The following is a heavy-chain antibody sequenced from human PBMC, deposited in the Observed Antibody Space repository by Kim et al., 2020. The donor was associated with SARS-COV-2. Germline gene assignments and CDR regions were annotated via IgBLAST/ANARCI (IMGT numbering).Heavy chain of an antibody. CDR2: IYYSGST. CDR3: ARVQRFGGLYYPRHY. V-gene: IGHV4-39*07. Sequence: SETLSLTCTVSGGSISSSSYYWGWIRQPPGKGLEWIGSIYYSGSTYYNPSLKSRVTISVDTSKNQFSLKLSSVTAADTAVYYCARVQRFGGLYYPRHYWGQGTLVTVSS. J-gene: IGHJ4*02. D-gene: IGHD3-10*01. CDR1: GGSISSSSYY.